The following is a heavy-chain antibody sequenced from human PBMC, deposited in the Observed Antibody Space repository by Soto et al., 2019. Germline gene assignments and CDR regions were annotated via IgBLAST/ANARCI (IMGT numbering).Heavy chain of an antibody. CDR3: ARWSYLDY. CDR1: GFSFGSCA. Sequence: GGSLRLSCAASGFSFGSCALSWVRQAPGKGLEWVSTISGSDGKTFYADSVKGRFSISRDTSQSTLYLQMNSLRADDTAIYYCARWSYLDYWGQGTRVTVSS. D-gene: IGHD3-3*01. V-gene: IGHV3-23*01. J-gene: IGHJ4*02. CDR2: ISGSDGKT.